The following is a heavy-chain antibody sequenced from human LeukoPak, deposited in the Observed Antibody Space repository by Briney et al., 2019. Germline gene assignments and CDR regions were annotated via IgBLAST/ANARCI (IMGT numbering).Heavy chain of an antibody. CDR3: ASQHSSWYDP. D-gene: IGHD6-13*01. J-gene: IGHJ5*02. CDR2: IIPIFGTA. CDR1: GGTFSSYA. Sequence: SVKVPCKASGGTFSSYAISWVRQAPGQGLEWMGGIIPIFGTANYAQKFQGRVTITTDESTSTAYMELSSLRSEDTAVYYCASQHSSWYDPWGQGTLVTVSS. V-gene: IGHV1-69*05.